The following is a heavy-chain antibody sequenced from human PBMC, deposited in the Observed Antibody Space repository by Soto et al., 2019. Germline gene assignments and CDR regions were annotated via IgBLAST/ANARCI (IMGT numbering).Heavy chain of an antibody. J-gene: IGHJ6*02. CDR2: INHSGST. Sequence: QVQLQQWGAGLLKPSETLSLTCAVYGGSFSGYYWSWIRQPPGKGLEWSGEINHSGSTNYNPSLKSRLTISVDTSKNQFSLKLSSVTAADTAVYYCARVTGRYYYGMDVWGQGTTVTVSS. CDR3: ARVTGRYYYGMDV. V-gene: IGHV4-34*01. CDR1: GGSFSGYY.